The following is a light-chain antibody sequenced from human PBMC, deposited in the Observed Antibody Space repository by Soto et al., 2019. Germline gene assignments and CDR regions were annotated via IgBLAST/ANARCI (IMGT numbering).Light chain of an antibody. J-gene: IGLJ1*01. Sequence: QSVLTQPPSVSAAPGQKVTISCSGSSSNIGNNYVSWYQQLPGTAPKLLIYENNKRPSGIPDRFSGSKSGTSATLGITGLQTGDEADYYCGTWDSRLSAYVFGTGTQLTVL. CDR3: GTWDSRLSAYV. CDR2: ENN. CDR1: SSNIGNNY. V-gene: IGLV1-51*02.